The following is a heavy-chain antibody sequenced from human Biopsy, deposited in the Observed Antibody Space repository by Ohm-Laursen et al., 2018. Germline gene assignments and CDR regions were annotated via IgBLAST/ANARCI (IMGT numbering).Heavy chain of an antibody. CDR1: GATFSNYA. V-gene: IGHV1-69*06. CDR3: ATKLTGYFHH. Sequence: SSVKVSCKASGATFSNYAINWLRQAPGQGLEWMGGINPMFGTAKYAQRFQGRVTITAGTSTSTATMELRSLRSDDTAVYYCATKLTGYFHHWGQGTLVIVSS. J-gene: IGHJ1*01. CDR2: INPMFGTA. D-gene: IGHD3-9*01.